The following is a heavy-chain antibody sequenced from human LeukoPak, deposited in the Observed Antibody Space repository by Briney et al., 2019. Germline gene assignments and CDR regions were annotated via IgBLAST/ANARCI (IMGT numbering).Heavy chain of an antibody. CDR3: ARVIVLGYCSSTSCPGGAFDI. D-gene: IGHD2-2*03. CDR1: GGSISSYY. Sequence: SETPSLTCTVSGGSISSYYWSWIRQPAGKGLEWIGRIYTSGSTNYNPSLKSRVTMSVDTSKNQFSLKLSSVTAADTAVYYCARVIVLGYCSSTSCPGGAFDIWGQGTMVTVSS. V-gene: IGHV4-4*07. CDR2: IYTSGST. J-gene: IGHJ3*02.